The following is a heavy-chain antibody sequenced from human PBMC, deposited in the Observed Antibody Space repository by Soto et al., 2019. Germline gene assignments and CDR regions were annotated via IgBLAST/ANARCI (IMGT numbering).Heavy chain of an antibody. J-gene: IGHJ4*02. CDR1: GYSFAGYW. CDR2: IDPSDSQT. CDR3: ARQIYDSDTGPNFKYYFDS. Sequence: GESLKISCKGSGYSFAGYWITWVRQKPGKGLEWMGRIDPSDSQTYYSPSFRGHVTISVTKAITTVFLQWSSLRASDTAMYYCARQIYDSDTGPNFKYYFDSWGQRTPVTVSS. V-gene: IGHV5-10-1*01. D-gene: IGHD3-22*01.